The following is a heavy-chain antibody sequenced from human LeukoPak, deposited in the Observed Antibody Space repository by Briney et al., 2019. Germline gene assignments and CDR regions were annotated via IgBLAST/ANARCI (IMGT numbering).Heavy chain of an antibody. V-gene: IGHV3-74*01. J-gene: IGHJ6*02. Sequence: PGGSLRLSCAASGFTFSSYWMHWVRQAPGKGLVWVSRINSDGSSTSYADSVKGRFTISRDNAKNTRFLQMNTLRAEDTAVYYCASAEVIQYGMDVWGQGTTVTVSS. CDR3: ASAEVIQYGMDV. CDR1: GFTFSSYW. CDR2: INSDGSST. D-gene: IGHD3-16*02.